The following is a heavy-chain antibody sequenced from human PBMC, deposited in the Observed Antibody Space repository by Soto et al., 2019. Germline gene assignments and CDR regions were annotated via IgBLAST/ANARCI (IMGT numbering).Heavy chain of an antibody. CDR1: GGTFSTYA. CDR2: IIPMFGTA. J-gene: IGHJ4*02. V-gene: IGHV1-69*12. CDR3: ASGIQLWLRRINNGYSG. D-gene: IGHD5-18*01. Sequence: QVQLVQSGAEVKKPASSVKVSCKAPGGTFSTYAISWVRQAPGQGLEWMGGIIPMFGTANYAQRFQDRVTITADESTNTVYMELSSLSSEDTAVYFCASGIQLWLRRINNGYSGWGQGTLVTVSS.